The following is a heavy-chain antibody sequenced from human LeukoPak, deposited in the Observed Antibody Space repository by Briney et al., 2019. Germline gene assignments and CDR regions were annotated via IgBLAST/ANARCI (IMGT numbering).Heavy chain of an antibody. Sequence: GSLRLSCAASGFPFSSYSMNWVRPAPGKGLEWVSSISSSSSYIYYADSVKGRFTISRDNAKNSLYLQMNSLRAEDTAVYYCARGDMIVVVITNSDAFDIWGQGTMVTVSS. V-gene: IGHV3-21*01. CDR3: ARGDMIVVVITNSDAFDI. CDR1: GFPFSSYS. J-gene: IGHJ3*02. CDR2: ISSSSSYI. D-gene: IGHD3-22*01.